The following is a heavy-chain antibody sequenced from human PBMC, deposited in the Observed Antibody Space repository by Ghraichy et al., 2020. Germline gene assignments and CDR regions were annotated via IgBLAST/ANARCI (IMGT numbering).Heavy chain of an antibody. J-gene: IGHJ4*02. Sequence: RRRPGEGGGWIGCIYHRGSTYYNPSLKSRVTIAVDRSKNQFSLKLSSVTAADTAVYYCARTYYGSGSYWLDYWGQGTLVTVSS. CDR2: IYHRGST. D-gene: IGHD3-10*01. V-gene: IGHV4-30-2*01. CDR3: ARTYYGSGSYWLDY.